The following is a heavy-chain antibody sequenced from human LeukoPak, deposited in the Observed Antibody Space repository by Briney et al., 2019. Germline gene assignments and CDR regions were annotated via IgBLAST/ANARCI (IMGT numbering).Heavy chain of an antibody. V-gene: IGHV3-49*03. CDR1: GFTFGDYA. J-gene: IGHJ5*02. CDR3: TRDSYSSGWPRFDP. CDR2: IRSKAYGGTT. Sequence: GGSLRLSCTASGFTFGDYAMSWFRQAPGKGLEWVGFIRSKAYGGTTEYAASVKGRFAISRDDSKSIAYLQMNSLKTEDTAVYYCTRDSYSSGWPRFDPWGQGTLVTVSS. D-gene: IGHD6-19*01.